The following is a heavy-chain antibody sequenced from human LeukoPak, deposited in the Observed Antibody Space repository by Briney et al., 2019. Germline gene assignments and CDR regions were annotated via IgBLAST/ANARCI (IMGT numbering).Heavy chain of an antibody. J-gene: IGHJ6*02. Sequence: ASVKVSCKASGYTITSYDINWVRQATGQGLEWMGWMNPNSGNTGYAQKFQGRVTMTRNTSISTAYMELSSLRSEDTAVYYCARNVGAVYYYYYYGMDVWGQGTTVTVSS. CDR1: GYTITSYD. V-gene: IGHV1-8*01. CDR3: ARNVGAVYYYYYYGMDV. CDR2: MNPNSGNT. D-gene: IGHD1-26*01.